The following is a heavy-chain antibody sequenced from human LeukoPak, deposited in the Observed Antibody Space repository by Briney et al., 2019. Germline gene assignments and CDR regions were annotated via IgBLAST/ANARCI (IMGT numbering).Heavy chain of an antibody. CDR3: ARGWSYGPTFDY. Sequence: GSLRLSCAASGFTFSSYEMNGVRQAPGKGLEWVSYISSSGSTIYYADSVKGRFTISRDNAKNSLYLQMNSLRAEDTAVYYCARGWSYGPTFDYWGQGTLVTVSS. CDR2: ISSSGSTI. D-gene: IGHD5-18*01. CDR1: GFTFSSYE. J-gene: IGHJ4*02. V-gene: IGHV3-48*03.